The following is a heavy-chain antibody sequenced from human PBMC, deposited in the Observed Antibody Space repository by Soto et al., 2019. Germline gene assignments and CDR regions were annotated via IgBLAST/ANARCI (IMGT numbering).Heavy chain of an antibody. CDR1: GYSFTAYA. D-gene: IGHD2-2*01. Sequence: QVQLVQSGAEVKEPGASVKVSCKASGYSFTAYAMHWVRQAPGQRPEWMGWINAGNGNTKYSQKLQGRITFSRDTSAITVYMELSSLRFEDRAVYYCARAAYCSSSTCSDAFDIWGQGTMVTVSS. V-gene: IGHV1-3*01. CDR3: ARAAYCSSSTCSDAFDI. CDR2: INAGNGNT. J-gene: IGHJ3*02.